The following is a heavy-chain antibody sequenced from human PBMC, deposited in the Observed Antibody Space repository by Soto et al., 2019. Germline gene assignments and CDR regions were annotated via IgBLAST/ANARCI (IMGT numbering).Heavy chain of an antibody. D-gene: IGHD3-3*01. Sequence: ASVKVSCKASGYTFTSYGISWVLQAPGQGLEWMGWISAYNGNTNYAQKLQGRVTMTTDTSTSTAYMELRSLRSDDTAVYYCARVRRWDFWSGYSQYNWFDPWGQGTLVTVSS. V-gene: IGHV1-18*01. CDR2: ISAYNGNT. CDR3: ARVRRWDFWSGYSQYNWFDP. CDR1: GYTFTSYG. J-gene: IGHJ5*02.